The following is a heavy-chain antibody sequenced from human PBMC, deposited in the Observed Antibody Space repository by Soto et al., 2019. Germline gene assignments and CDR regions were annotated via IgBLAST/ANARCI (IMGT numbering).Heavy chain of an antibody. CDR1: GGSISSYY. Sequence: PSETLSLTCTVSGGSISSYYWSWIRQPPGKGLEWIGYIYYTGTTTYNPSIKSRVTMSVDSSKNQFSLNLTSVSAADTAVYYCARLGGFYQSLDSWGQGTLVTVSS. D-gene: IGHD3-22*01. CDR3: ARLGGFYQSLDS. V-gene: IGHV4-59*08. J-gene: IGHJ5*01. CDR2: IYYTGTT.